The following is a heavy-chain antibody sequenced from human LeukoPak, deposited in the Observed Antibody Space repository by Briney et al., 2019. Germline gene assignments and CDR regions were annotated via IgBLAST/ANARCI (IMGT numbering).Heavy chain of an antibody. CDR3: ARDNSVGDNAWWFDP. J-gene: IGHJ5*02. D-gene: IGHD1-26*01. CDR1: GYTFTSYD. V-gene: IGHV1-8*01. Sequence: GASVKVSCKASGYTFTSYDINWVRQATGQGLEWMRWMNPNSGNTGYAQKFQGRVTMTRDMSTSTDYMELSSLRSEDTAIYYCARDNSVGDNAWWFDPWGQGTLVTVSS. CDR2: MNPNSGNT.